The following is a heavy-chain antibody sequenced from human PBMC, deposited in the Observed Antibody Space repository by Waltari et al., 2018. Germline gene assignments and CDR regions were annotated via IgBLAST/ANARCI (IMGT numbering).Heavy chain of an antibody. CDR1: VDATWGLDL. CDR2: VHRSGRT. J-gene: IGHJ4*02. Sequence: DSVPAQLPLNLSAICAVSVDATWGLDLWNWVRQSPGKGLEWIGLVHRSGRTNYNPSFASRVTVSVDTSTNHFSLKVTSATAADTAVYYCARDRGRGLYLDSWGQGILVTVSP. CDR3: ARDRGRGLYLDS. V-gene: IGHV4-4*03. D-gene: IGHD2-15*01.